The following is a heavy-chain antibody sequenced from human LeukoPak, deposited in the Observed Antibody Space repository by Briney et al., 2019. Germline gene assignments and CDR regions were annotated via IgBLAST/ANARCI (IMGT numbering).Heavy chain of an antibody. CDR1: GGSISSYY. V-gene: IGHV4-59*01. J-gene: IGHJ4*02. CDR3: ARTYYDSSDYYYPY. CDR2: IYYSGST. Sequence: SETLSLTCTVSGGSISSYYWSWIRQPPGKGLEWIGYIYYSGSTNYNPSLKSRVTISVDTSKNQFSLKLSSVTAADTAVYYCARTYYDSSDYYYPYWGQGTLVTVSS. D-gene: IGHD3-22*01.